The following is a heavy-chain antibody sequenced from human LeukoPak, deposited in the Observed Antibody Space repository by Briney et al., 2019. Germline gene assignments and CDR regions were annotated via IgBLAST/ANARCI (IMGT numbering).Heavy chain of an antibody. V-gene: IGHV3-33*01. Sequence: PGRSLRLSCAASGFTFSSYGMHWVRQAPGKGLEWVAVIWYDGSNKYYADFVKGRFTISRGNSKNTLYLQMNSLRAEDTAVYYCARDILTVTTSDLWANPFYYYYYGMDVWGQGTTVTVSS. J-gene: IGHJ6*02. D-gene: IGHD4-17*01. CDR3: ARDILTVTTSDLWANPFYYYYYGMDV. CDR1: GFTFSSYG. CDR2: IWYDGSNK.